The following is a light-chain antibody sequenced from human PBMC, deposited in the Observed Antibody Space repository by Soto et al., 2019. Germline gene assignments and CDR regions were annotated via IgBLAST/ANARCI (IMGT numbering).Light chain of an antibody. CDR1: QSVSSY. V-gene: IGKV1-39*01. CDR3: QQSYRAVT. Sequence: DIQMTQSPSSLSASVGDRISITCRASQSVSSYLNWYQQKPGKAPRLLIYAASHLQTGVPSRFRGTGSATHFTLTICSLQPEDFATYYCQQSYRAVTFGQVTRLEI. CDR2: AAS. J-gene: IGKJ5*01.